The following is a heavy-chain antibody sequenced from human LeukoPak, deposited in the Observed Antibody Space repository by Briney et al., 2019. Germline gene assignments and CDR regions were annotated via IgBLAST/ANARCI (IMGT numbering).Heavy chain of an antibody. J-gene: IGHJ4*02. CDR1: GGSISSYY. CDR2: TYYSGST. V-gene: IGHV4-59*01. CDR3: ARLEMAANYFDY. Sequence: PSETLSLTCTVSGGSISSYYWSWIRQPPGKGLEWIGYTYYSGSTNYNPSLKSRVTISVDTSKNQFSLKLSSVTAADTAVYYCARLEMAANYFDYWGQGTLVTVSS. D-gene: IGHD5-24*01.